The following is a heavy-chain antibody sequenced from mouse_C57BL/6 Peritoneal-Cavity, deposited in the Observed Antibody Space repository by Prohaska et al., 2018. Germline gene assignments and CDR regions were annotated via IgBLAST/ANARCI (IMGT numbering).Heavy chain of an antibody. V-gene: IGHV4-1*01. CDR1: AIDFIPNS. D-gene: IGHD2-1*01. J-gene: IGHJ3*01. CDR3: ASYYGNYWFAY. CDR2: INPDSSTI. Sequence: VKFLQSVVGLVQSAVPITLTSAASAIDFIPNSTSWFRRALGKGRERSGEINPDSSTIKDAPSLKDKFNIARDNAKKTLYRQMSKVRSEDTAVYYCASYYGNYWFAYWGQGTLVTVSA.